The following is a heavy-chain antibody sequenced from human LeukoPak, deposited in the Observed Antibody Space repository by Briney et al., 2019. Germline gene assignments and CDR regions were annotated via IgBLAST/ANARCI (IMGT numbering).Heavy chain of an antibody. V-gene: IGHV3-30*04. CDR1: GFTFNRNA. CDR2: IAYDGSNK. CDR3: ARNPSDSNGWLPFDY. J-gene: IGHJ4*02. Sequence: GGSLRLSCVGSGFTFNRNAMHWVRQAPAKGLEWVAVIAYDGSNKFYADSVKGRFTVSRDDSRNTLYLQMSSLRPEDSAVYYCARNPSDSNGWLPFDYWGQGTRVTVSS. D-gene: IGHD6-19*01.